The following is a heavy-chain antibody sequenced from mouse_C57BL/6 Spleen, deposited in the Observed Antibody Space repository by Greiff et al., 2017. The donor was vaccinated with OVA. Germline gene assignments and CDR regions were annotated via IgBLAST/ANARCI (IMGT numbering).Heavy chain of an antibody. D-gene: IGHD2-2*01. CDR1: GYTFTSYW. J-gene: IGHJ2*01. CDR2: IDPSDSYT. CDR3: ARGVTGRYFDY. V-gene: IGHV1-69*01. Sequence: VKLQQPGAELVMPGASVKLSCKASGYTFTSYWMHWVKQRPGQGLEWIGEIDPSDSYTNYNQKFKGKSTLTVDKSSSTAYMQLSSLTSEDSAVYYCARGVTGRYFDYWGQGTTLTVSS.